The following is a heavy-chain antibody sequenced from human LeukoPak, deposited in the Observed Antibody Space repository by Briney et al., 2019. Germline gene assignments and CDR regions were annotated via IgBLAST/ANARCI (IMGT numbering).Heavy chain of an antibody. CDR3: ARSSYSSSSSV. J-gene: IGHJ3*01. Sequence: GGSLRLSCAVSGFTFSGFWMSWSRQAPGKGLEWVASINSDGSEGYYADVVKGRFTISRDNAKNSLYLQINSLRAEDTAVYYCARSSYSSSSSVWGEGTMVTVSS. CDR2: INSDGSEG. V-gene: IGHV3-7*03. CDR1: GFTFSGFW. D-gene: IGHD6-6*01.